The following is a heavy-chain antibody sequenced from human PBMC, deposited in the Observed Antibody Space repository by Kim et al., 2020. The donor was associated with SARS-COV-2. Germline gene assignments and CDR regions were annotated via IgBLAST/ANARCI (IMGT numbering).Heavy chain of an antibody. V-gene: IGHV1-24*01. D-gene: IGHD2-15*01. CDR2: FDPEDGET. J-gene: IGHJ5*02. CDR3: ATYQQRGYCSGGSCYSGWFDP. CDR1: GYTLTELS. Sequence: ASVKVSCKVSGYTLTELSMHWVRQAPGKGLEWMGGFDPEDGETIYAQKFQGRVTMTEDTSTDTAYMELSSLRSEVTAVYYCATYQQRGYCSGGSCYSGWFDPWGQGTLVTVSS.